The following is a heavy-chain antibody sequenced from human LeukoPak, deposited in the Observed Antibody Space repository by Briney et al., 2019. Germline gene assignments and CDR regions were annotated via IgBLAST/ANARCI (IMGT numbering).Heavy chain of an antibody. D-gene: IGHD5-18*01. V-gene: IGHV4-34*01. Sequence: PSETLSLTRAVYGGSFSGYYWSWIRQPPGKGLEWIGEINHSGSTNYNPSLKSRVTISVDTSKNQFSLKLSSVTAADTAVYYCARAQLWNDYWGQGTLVTVSS. J-gene: IGHJ4*02. CDR2: INHSGST. CDR3: ARAQLWNDY. CDR1: GGSFSGYY.